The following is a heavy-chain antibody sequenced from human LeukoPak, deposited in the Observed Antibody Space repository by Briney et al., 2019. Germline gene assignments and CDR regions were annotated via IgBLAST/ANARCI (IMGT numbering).Heavy chain of an antibody. CDR2: MSGGGSGT. CDR3: AKAVGSSGYFSRDPFDI. CDR1: GFTFSSYA. V-gene: IGHV3-23*01. Sequence: GGSLRLSYAPSGFTFSSYAMSWVRQAPGKGLEWVAVMSGGGSGTYYADSVRGRFTISRDNSKNTVYLQMNSLRAEDTAIYYCAKAVGSSGYFSRDPFDIWGQGTMVTVSS. D-gene: IGHD3-22*01. J-gene: IGHJ3*02.